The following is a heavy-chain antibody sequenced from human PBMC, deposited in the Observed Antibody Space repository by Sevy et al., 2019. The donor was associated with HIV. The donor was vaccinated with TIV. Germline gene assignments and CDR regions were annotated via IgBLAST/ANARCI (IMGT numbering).Heavy chain of an antibody. CDR3: ASQPGYRSTYYGFPLSRTFDS. Sequence: SETLSLTCSVSGGSITSNNYYWGWIRQPPGKGLEWIGSIYHSGNTYYNPSLKSRVTVSVDTSRSHFSLKVTSVAASDTAVYFCASQPGYRSTYYGFPLSRTFDSWGPGTLVTVSS. D-gene: IGHD6-19*01. J-gene: IGHJ4*02. CDR1: GGSITSNNYY. V-gene: IGHV4-39*01. CDR2: IYHSGNT.